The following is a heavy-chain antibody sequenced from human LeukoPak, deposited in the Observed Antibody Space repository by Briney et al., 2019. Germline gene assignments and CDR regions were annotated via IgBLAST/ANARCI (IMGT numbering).Heavy chain of an antibody. CDR3: ASGKGVYEFGWLDP. Sequence: GGSLRLSCAASGFTVTYTYMSWVRQAPGKGLEWVSTMYVGGDGEYYGDAVEGRFTISRDHSKNMVYLQMNRLRAEDTALYDCASGKGVYEFGWLDPWGKGIPVTVSS. V-gene: IGHV3-66*02. J-gene: IGHJ5*02. D-gene: IGHD3-3*01. CDR1: GFTVTYTY. CDR2: MYVGGDGE.